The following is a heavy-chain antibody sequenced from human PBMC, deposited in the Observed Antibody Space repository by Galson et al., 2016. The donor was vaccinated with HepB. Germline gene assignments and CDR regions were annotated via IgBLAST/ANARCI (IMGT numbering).Heavy chain of an antibody. D-gene: IGHD6-13*01. V-gene: IGHV3-23*01. J-gene: IGHJ5*01. Sequence: SLRLSCAASGFTLNTYAMSWVRQTPGKGLEWVATVSGTGNNAWYADSVKGRFTISRDNSMNTLSLQMSSLRADDTAVYFCARLGYRSTWFDYWGQGALVTVSS. CDR1: GFTLNTYA. CDR2: VSGTGNNA. CDR3: ARLGYRSTWFDY.